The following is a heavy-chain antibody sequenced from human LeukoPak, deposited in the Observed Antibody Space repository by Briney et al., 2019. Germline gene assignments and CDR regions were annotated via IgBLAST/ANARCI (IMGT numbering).Heavy chain of an antibody. Sequence: PGGSLRLSCAASGFTFSSYWMHWVRQAPGKGLVWVSRINTDGSSTSYADSVEGRFVISRDNDKNSVSLQLNSPRVEDTAVYYCARADSYSWYGTWGQGTLVTVSS. D-gene: IGHD5-18*01. V-gene: IGHV3-74*01. CDR1: GFTFSSYW. CDR3: ARADSYSWYGT. CDR2: INTDGSST. J-gene: IGHJ5*02.